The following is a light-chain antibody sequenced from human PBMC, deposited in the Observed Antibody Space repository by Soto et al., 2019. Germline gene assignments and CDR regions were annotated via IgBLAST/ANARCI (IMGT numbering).Light chain of an antibody. CDR1: QSVSSN. Sequence: ELVMTQSPATLSVSPGERATLSCRASQSVSSNLAWYQLKPGQAPRLLIYDASTRATGIPARFSGSGSGTEFTLTISSLQSEDFAVYYCQQYNNWPPWTFGQGTTVEI. CDR3: QQYNNWPPWT. V-gene: IGKV3-15*01. CDR2: DAS. J-gene: IGKJ1*01.